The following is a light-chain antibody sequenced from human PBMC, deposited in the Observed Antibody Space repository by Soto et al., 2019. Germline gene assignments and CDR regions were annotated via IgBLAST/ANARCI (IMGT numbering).Light chain of an antibody. CDR3: CSYAGSYTLYV. CDR2: DVS. J-gene: IGLJ1*01. CDR1: SSDVGAYNH. V-gene: IGLV2-11*01. Sequence: QSVLTQPRSVAGSPGQSVTISCTGTSSDVGAYNHVSWYQQHPGKAPKLMIYDVSKRPSGVPDRFSGSKSGNTASLTISGLQAEDEADYYCCSYAGSYTLYVFGTGTKVTVL.